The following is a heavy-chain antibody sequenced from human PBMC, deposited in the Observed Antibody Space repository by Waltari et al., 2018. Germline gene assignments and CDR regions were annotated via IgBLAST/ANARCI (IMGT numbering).Heavy chain of an antibody. CDR3: ARDYYDSSGQEGNWFDP. J-gene: IGHJ5*02. Sequence: QVQLQESGPGLVKPSETLSLTCTVSGGSISSYYWSWIRQPPGKGLEWIGDIYYSGSTNYNPSLKSRVTISVDTSKNQFSLKLSSVTAADTAVYYCARDYYDSSGQEGNWFDPWGQGTLVTVSS. CDR2: IYYSGST. V-gene: IGHV4-59*01. D-gene: IGHD3-22*01. CDR1: GGSISSYY.